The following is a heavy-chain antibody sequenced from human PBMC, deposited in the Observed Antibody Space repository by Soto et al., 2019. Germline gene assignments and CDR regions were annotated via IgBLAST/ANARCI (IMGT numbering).Heavy chain of an antibody. CDR3: ARSRGSSTSLEIYYYYSYGMDV. D-gene: IGHD2-2*01. V-gene: IGHV1-69*01. CDR2: IIPISGTA. Sequence: QVQLVQSGAEVQKPGSSVTVSCKASGGTFSNYAISWLRQAPGQGLEWMGGIIPISGTANYAQKFQGTVTITAVESTNKAYMERSSLRSDATAVYYCARSRGSSTSLEIYYYYSYGMDVWGQGTTVTVSS. J-gene: IGHJ6*02. CDR1: GGTFSNYA.